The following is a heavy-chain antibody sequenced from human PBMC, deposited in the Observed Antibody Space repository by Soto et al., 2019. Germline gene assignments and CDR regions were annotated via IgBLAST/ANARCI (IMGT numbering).Heavy chain of an antibody. CDR3: VKDGKMGVEGFDF. V-gene: IGHV3-23*01. CDR1: GFTFSDLA. J-gene: IGHJ4*02. CDR2: IRGDLVTT. D-gene: IGHD1-26*01. Sequence: EMQLLESGGDLVQPGGSLRLSCATSGFTFSDLAMHWVRQAPGEGLEWVSGIRGDLVTTPYADSVKGRFTISRDNSKNPFHLPMNRLRAEDSAIYYCVKDGKMGVEGFDFCGQGTLVTVAS.